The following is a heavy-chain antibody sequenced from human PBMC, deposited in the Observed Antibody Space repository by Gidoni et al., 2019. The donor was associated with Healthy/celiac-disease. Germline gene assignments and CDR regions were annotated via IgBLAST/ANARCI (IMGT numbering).Heavy chain of an antibody. CDR2: IYHSGST. CDR3: ARAVVVPAAMGNNWFDP. Sequence: QLQLQESGSGLVKPSQTLSLTCAVSGGSISSGGYSWSWIRQPPGKGLEWIGYIYHSGSTYYNPSLKSRVTISVDRSKNQFSLKLSSVTAADTAVYYCARAVVVPAAMGNNWFDPWGQGTLVTVSS. CDR1: GGSISSGGYS. V-gene: IGHV4-30-2*01. D-gene: IGHD2-2*01. J-gene: IGHJ5*02.